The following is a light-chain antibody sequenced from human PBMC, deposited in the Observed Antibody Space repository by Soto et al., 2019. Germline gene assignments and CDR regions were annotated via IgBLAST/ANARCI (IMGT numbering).Light chain of an antibody. CDR1: QSVSTY. CDR2: AAS. V-gene: IGKV3-11*01. J-gene: IGKJ1*01. CDR3: QQNSNLQGT. Sequence: EIVLTQSPATLSLSPGDRATLSCRASQSVSTYVNWFQQKPGQPPRLLIYAASTRVTGIPDRISGSGSGTDFSLTISSLEPEDSAVYYCQQNSNLQGTFGQGTKVEI.